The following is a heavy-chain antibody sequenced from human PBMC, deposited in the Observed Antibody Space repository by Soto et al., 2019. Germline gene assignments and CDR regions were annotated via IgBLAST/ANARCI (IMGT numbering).Heavy chain of an antibody. CDR1: GYTFTGYY. Sequence: GASVKVSCKASGYTFTGYYMHLVRQAPGQGLEWMGWINPNSGGTNYAQKFQGWVTMTRDTSISTAYMELSRLRSDDTAVYYCARIGSIAARRSTGGFDYWGQGTLVTVSS. CDR3: ARIGSIAARRSTGGFDY. J-gene: IGHJ4*02. CDR2: INPNSGGT. V-gene: IGHV1-2*04. D-gene: IGHD6-6*01.